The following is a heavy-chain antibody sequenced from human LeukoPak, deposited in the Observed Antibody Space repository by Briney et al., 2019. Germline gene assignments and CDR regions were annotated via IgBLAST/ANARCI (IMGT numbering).Heavy chain of an antibody. CDR3: ARSARLMKGVVEVTALDD. Sequence: GGSLRLSCEDSGFTFRSYEMNWVRQAPGKGLEWIAYLSSSGSAFSYADSVKGRFTIARDIAKNSVYLEMNSLRADDTAVYYCARSARLMKGVVEVTALDDWGQGTLVTVSS. D-gene: IGHD3-3*01. V-gene: IGHV3-48*03. CDR1: GFTFRSYE. J-gene: IGHJ4*02. CDR2: LSSSGSAF.